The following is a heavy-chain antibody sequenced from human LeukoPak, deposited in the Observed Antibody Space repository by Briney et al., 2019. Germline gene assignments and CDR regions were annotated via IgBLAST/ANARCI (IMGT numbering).Heavy chain of an antibody. D-gene: IGHD2-21*01. J-gene: IGHJ4*02. Sequence: PGGSLRLSCSASGFTFSIYAMHWVRQAPGKGLQFVSVINTNGDSTFYADSVKGRFTISRDNSKNTLYLQMSSLRAEDTAVYYCVKGVIVSGSYYFDYWGQGTLVTVSS. CDR3: VKGVIVSGSYYFDY. V-gene: IGHV3-64D*06. CDR2: INTNGDST. CDR1: GFTFSIYA.